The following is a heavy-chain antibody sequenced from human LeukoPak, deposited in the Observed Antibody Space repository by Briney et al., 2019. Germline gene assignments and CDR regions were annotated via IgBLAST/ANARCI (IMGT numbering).Heavy chain of an antibody. J-gene: IGHJ4*02. Sequence: PSETLSLTCAVYGGSFSGYYWSWIRQPPGKGLEWIGEINHSGSTNYNPSLKSRVTISVDTSKNQFSLKLSSVTAADTAVYYCAGTPRIAVAGTGFDYWGQGTLVTVSS. CDR2: INHSGST. D-gene: IGHD6-19*01. V-gene: IGHV4-34*01. CDR3: AGTPRIAVAGTGFDY. CDR1: GGSFSGYY.